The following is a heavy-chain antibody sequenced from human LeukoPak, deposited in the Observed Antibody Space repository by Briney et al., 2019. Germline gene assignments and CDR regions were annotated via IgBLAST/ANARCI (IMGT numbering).Heavy chain of an antibody. CDR1: GFTFSSYE. CDR2: ISSSGSTI. D-gene: IGHD2-2*01. V-gene: IGHV3-48*03. CDR3: AVVRALDAFDI. Sequence: GGSLRLSCAASGFTFSSYEVNWVRQAPGKGLEWVSYISSSGSTIYYADSVKGRFTISRDNAKNSLYLQMNSLRAEDTAVYYCAVVRALDAFDIWGQGTMVTVSS. J-gene: IGHJ3*02.